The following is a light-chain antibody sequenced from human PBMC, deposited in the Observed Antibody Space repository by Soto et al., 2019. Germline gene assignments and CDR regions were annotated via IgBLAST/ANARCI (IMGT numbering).Light chain of an antibody. J-gene: IGKJ1*01. CDR1: QSLLHSNGYNY. V-gene: IGKV2-28*01. Sequence: DIVMTHSPLSLPVTPGEPASISCRSSQSLLHSNGYNYLNWFVQKPGQSPQLLIYLGSERASGATGRISGSGSATDFTMKISRVEADDAGIYYCMQALQSTPRTFGQGMKVDIX. CDR3: MQALQSTPRT. CDR2: LGS.